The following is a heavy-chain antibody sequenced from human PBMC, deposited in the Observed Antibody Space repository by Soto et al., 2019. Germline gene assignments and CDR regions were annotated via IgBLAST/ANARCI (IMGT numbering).Heavy chain of an antibody. D-gene: IGHD2-2*01. CDR1: GFTFSSYS. CDR2: ISSSSSYI. V-gene: IGHV3-21*01. Sequence: EVQLVESGGGLVKPGGSLRLSCAASGFTFSSYSMNWVRQAPGKGLEWVSSISSSSSYIYYADSVKGRFTISRDNAKNSLYLQMNSLRAEDTAVYYCARDLTVVCSSTSCYGRYYYGMDVWGQGTTVTVSS. J-gene: IGHJ6*02. CDR3: ARDLTVVCSSTSCYGRYYYGMDV.